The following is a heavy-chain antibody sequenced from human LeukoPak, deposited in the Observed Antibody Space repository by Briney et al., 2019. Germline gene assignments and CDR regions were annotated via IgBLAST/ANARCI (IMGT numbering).Heavy chain of an antibody. Sequence: GGSLRLSCAASGFTFNTYGMHWVRQAPGKGLEWVALIYYDGSHKYYADSVKGRFTISRDNSKNAVHLQMNSLRAEDTAVYYCVRDPRNYCSNGICYTDGFDIWGQGTMVAVSS. CDR1: GFTFNTYG. CDR3: VRDPRNYCSNGICYTDGFDI. D-gene: IGHD2-8*01. CDR2: IYYDGSHK. V-gene: IGHV3-33*01. J-gene: IGHJ3*02.